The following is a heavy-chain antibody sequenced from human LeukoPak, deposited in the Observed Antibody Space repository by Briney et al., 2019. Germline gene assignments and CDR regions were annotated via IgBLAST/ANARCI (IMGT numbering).Heavy chain of an antibody. J-gene: IGHJ5*02. D-gene: IGHD3-16*01. V-gene: IGHV3-7*01. CDR2: IQPDGSEQ. Sequence: GGSLRLSCAASGFTFSSKWMSWVRQAPGKGLEWVGNIQPDGSEQYPVDSVKGRFTISRDNARNSLFLQMNSLRVEDTAVYYCASQSYAGFDPWGQGTLVTVSS. CDR1: GFTFSSKW. CDR3: ASQSYAGFDP.